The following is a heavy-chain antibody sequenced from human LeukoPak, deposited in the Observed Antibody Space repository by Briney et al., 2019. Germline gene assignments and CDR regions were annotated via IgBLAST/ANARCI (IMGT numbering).Heavy chain of an antibody. J-gene: IGHJ4*02. D-gene: IGHD3-3*01. V-gene: IGHV3-23*01. CDR2: LTASGETT. CDR3: AKDLNSWSGFPDS. CDR1: GFTFTDYA. Sequence: GGSLRLSCTASGFTFTDYAMSWVRQAPGKGLEWVSTLTASGETTYYAVSVKGRFTISRDNSKNTLYLQMNSLRAEDTAVYYCAKDLNSWSGFPDSWGQGTLVTVSS.